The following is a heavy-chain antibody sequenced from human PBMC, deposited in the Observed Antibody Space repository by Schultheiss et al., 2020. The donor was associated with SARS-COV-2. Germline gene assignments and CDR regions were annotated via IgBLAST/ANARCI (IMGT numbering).Heavy chain of an antibody. V-gene: IGHV3-23*01. CDR1: GFTFSSYA. Sequence: GGSLRLSCAASGFTFSSYAMSWVRQAPGKGLEWVSAISGSGGSTYYADSVKGRFTISRDNSKNTLYLQMNSLRAEDTAVYYCAREYSGYDRGGYYFDYWGQGTLVTVSS. D-gene: IGHD5-12*01. CDR2: ISGSGGST. J-gene: IGHJ4*02. CDR3: AREYSGYDRGGYYFDY.